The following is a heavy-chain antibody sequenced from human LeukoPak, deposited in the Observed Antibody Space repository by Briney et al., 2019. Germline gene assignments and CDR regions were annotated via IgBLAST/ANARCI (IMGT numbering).Heavy chain of an antibody. CDR2: IWYDGSNK. J-gene: IGHJ5*02. CDR3: ARDYSSSWYGNWFDP. Sequence: GGSLRLSCAASGFTYSSYGMHWVRQAPGKGLEWVAVIWYDGSNKYYADSVKGRFTISRDNSKNTLYLQMNSLRAEDTAVYYCARDYSSSWYGNWFDPWGQGTLVTVSS. V-gene: IGHV3-33*01. CDR1: GFTYSSYG. D-gene: IGHD6-13*01.